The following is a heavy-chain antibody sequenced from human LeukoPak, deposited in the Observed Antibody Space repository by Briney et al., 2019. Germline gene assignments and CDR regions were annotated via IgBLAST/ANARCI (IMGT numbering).Heavy chain of an antibody. Sequence: GGSLRLTCAAPEFTFSRYAMTWVRQAPGKGLEWVSSITCRDGRTSYAYSVKGRFTVSRDNSKNTLYLQMNYLRVEDTAVYYCARDPNGDYLGAFDFWVQGTLVTVS. D-gene: IGHD4-17*01. J-gene: IGHJ3*01. CDR1: EFTFSRYA. V-gene: IGHV3-23*01. CDR3: ARDPNGDYLGAFDF. CDR2: ITCRDGRT.